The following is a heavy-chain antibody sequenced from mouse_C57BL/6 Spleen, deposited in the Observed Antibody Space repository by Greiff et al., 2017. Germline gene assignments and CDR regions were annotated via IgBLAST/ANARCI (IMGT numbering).Heavy chain of an antibody. D-gene: IGHD1-1*01. CDR3: ARNYYGSSSWFAY. Sequence: VKLMESGPGLVQPSQSLSITCTVSGFSLTSYGLHWVRQSPGKGLEWLGVIWSGGSTDYNAAFISRLSISKDNSKSQVFFKMNSLQADDTAIYYCARNYYGSSSWFAYWGKGTLVTVSA. CDR1: GFSLTSYG. V-gene: IGHV2-2*01. J-gene: IGHJ3*01. CDR2: IWSGGST.